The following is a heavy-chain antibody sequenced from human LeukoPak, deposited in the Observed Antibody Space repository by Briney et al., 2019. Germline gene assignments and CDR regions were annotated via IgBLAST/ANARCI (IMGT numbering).Heavy chain of an antibody. CDR1: GLTFRNYG. D-gene: IGHD2-15*01. CDR3: ASGRGGRGGINYFDH. V-gene: IGHV3-33*01. CDR2: IYYDGSEK. J-gene: IGHJ4*02. Sequence: PGGSLRLSCAVSGLTFRNYGMHWVRQAPGKGLQWVAIIYYDGSEKYYVDSVKGRFTISRDNSKNTLYLQMNSLRAEDTALYYCASGRGGRGGINYFDHWGQGTLVTVSP.